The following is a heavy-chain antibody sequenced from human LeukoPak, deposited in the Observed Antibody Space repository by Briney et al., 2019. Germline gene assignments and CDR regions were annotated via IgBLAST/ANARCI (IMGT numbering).Heavy chain of an antibody. J-gene: IGHJ5*02. Sequence: GGSLRLSCAASGFTFDVSAMNWVRQAPGKGLEWVSASGNAGDTYYADSVKGRFTISRDNSRDTLYLHMQTLRPEDSAVYYCARESGFMMVGEINADNWFDPWGQGTPVTVSS. D-gene: IGHD3-3*01. CDR2: SGNAGDT. CDR1: GFTFDVSA. CDR3: ARESGFMMVGEINADNWFDP. V-gene: IGHV3-23*01.